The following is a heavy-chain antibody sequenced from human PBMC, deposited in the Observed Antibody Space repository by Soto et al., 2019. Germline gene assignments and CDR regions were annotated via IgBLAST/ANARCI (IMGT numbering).Heavy chain of an antibody. Sequence: QVQLVESGGGVVQPGRSLRLSCEASGFSLSTYGMHWVRQAPGKGLEWVAVISYDGSNKYHADSVKGRFTISRDNSRNTLYLQMNSLRLDDTAVYYCAKDAPRFSGFDFSQWGQGTLVPVSS. J-gene: IGHJ4*02. CDR2: ISYDGSNK. D-gene: IGHD5-12*01. CDR3: AKDAPRFSGFDFSQ. CDR1: GFSLSTYG. V-gene: IGHV3-30*18.